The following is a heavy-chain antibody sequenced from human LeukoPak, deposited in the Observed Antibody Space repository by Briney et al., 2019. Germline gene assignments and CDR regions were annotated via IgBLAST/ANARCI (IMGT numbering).Heavy chain of an antibody. Sequence: PGGSLRLSCAASGFTFSDYYMSWIRQAPGKGLELLSYISSSANTIYYADSVKGRFTISRDNAKNSLYLQMNSLRAEDTAVYYCARRGYSGSWFDSWGQGTLVTVSS. V-gene: IGHV3-11*04. CDR1: GFTFSDYY. CDR3: ARRGYSGSWFDS. J-gene: IGHJ5*01. CDR2: ISSSANTI. D-gene: IGHD2-21*01.